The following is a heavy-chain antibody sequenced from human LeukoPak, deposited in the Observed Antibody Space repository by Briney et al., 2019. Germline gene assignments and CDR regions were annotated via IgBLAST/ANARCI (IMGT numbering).Heavy chain of an antibody. CDR2: INPSGGST. CDR1: GYTFTSYY. CDR3: AKDQVVVPAATRYYYYGMDV. V-gene: IGHV1-46*01. Sequence: ASVKVSCKASGYTFTSYYMHWVRQAPGQGLEWMGIINPSGGSTSYAQKFQGRVTMTRDTSISTAYMELSRLRSDDTAVYYCAKDQVVVPAATRYYYYGMDVWGQGTTVTVSS. J-gene: IGHJ6*02. D-gene: IGHD2-2*01.